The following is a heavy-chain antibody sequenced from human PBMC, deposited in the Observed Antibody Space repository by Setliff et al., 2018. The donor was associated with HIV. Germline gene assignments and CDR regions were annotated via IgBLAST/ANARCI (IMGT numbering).Heavy chain of an antibody. CDR3: ARDPYDTSGYSNYYFDL. J-gene: IGHJ2*01. D-gene: IGHD3-22*01. Sequence: PSETLSLTCTVSGASISSGDYYWTWIRQPPGKGLEWIGYIYYSGSTYYNPSLKSRVTISVDTSKNQFSLKLNSVTAADTAVYYCARDPYDTSGYSNYYFDLWGHGTLVTVSS. CDR2: IYYSGST. V-gene: IGHV4-30-4*08. CDR1: GASISSGDYY.